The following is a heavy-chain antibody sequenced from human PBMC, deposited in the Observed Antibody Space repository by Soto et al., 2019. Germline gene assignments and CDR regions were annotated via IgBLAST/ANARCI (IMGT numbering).Heavy chain of an antibody. CDR1: GGSISSSGYY. V-gene: IGHV4-39*07. CDR3: ARDKITGLFDY. J-gene: IGHJ4*02. Sequence: SESLSLTCTFSGGSISSSGYYLTWIRQPPGTGLEWIGEINHSGSTNYNPSLKSRVTISVDTSKNQFSLKLTSVTAADTAVYYCARDKITGLFDYWGQGTLVTVSS. D-gene: IGHD2-8*02. CDR2: INHSGST.